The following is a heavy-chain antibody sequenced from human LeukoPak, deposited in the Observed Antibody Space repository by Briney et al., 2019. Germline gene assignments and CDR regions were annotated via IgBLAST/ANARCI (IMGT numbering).Heavy chain of an antibody. J-gene: IGHJ5*02. V-gene: IGHV4-59*01. CDR1: GGSISSYY. CDR2: IYYSGST. CDR3: ARVKGLERRWFDP. Sequence: SETLSLTCTVSGGSISSYYWSWLRQPPGKGLEWLGYIYYSGSTNYNPSLKSRVTISVDTSKNQFSLKLSSVTAADTAVYYCARVKGLERRWFDPWGQGTLVTVSS. D-gene: IGHD1-1*01.